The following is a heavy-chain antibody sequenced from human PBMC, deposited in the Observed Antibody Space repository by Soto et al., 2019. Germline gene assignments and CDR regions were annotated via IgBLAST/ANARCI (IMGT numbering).Heavy chain of an antibody. Sequence: GGSLRLSCAGSGFTFTDYSMIWVRQAPGKGLEWISYMSSTSNIAYYVDSVNGRFTTSRDNDKNSLYLQMNSLRDEDTAVYYCASCYGDYEFPCEYWGQGNLVTVYS. CDR2: MSSTSNIA. D-gene: IGHD4-17*01. J-gene: IGHJ4*02. V-gene: IGHV3-48*02. CDR3: ASCYGDYEFPCEY. CDR1: GFTFTDYS.